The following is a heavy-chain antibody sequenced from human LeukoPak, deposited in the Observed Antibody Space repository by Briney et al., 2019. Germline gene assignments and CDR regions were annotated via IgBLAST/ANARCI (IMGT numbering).Heavy chain of an antibody. J-gene: IGHJ5*02. CDR1: GGTFSSYA. D-gene: IGHD6-13*01. V-gene: IGHV1-69*04. CDR3: ARDQGDSSSWYDEPWAGENWSDP. Sequence: SVKVSCKASGGTFSSYAISWVRQAPGQGLEWMGRIIPILGIANYAQKFQGRVTITADKSTSTAYMELSSLRSEDTAVYYCARDQGDSSSWYDEPWAGENWSDPWGQGTLVTVSS. CDR2: IIPILGIA.